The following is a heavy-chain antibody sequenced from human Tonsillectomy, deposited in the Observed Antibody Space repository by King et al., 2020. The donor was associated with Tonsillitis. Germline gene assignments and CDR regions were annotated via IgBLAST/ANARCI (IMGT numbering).Heavy chain of an antibody. J-gene: IGHJ4*02. V-gene: IGHV3-23*04. CDR1: GFTFSSYA. CDR2: VSGSGGNT. CDR3: AKGGYSGSYYPLEYFDY. Sequence: VQLVESGGGLVQPGGSLRLSCAASGFTFSSYAMTWVRQAPGKGLEWVSTVSGSGGNTHYADSVKGRFTISRDNSKNTLYLQMNSLRAEDTAVYYCAKGGYSGSYYPLEYFDYWGQGTLVTVSS. D-gene: IGHD1-26*01.